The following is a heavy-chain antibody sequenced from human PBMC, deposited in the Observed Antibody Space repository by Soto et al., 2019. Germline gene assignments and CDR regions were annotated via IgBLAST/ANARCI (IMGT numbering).Heavy chain of an antibody. CDR1: GFAFTNSW. Sequence: GGSLRLSCAASGFAFTNSWMHWVRQAPGEGLVWVSGLNADGSSTYYADSVKGRFTISRDSAKGALYLQMNSLRAEDKAFYYCATVFDFWGQGTLVTVSS. CDR3: ATVFDF. V-gene: IGHV3-74*01. CDR2: LNADGSST. J-gene: IGHJ4*02.